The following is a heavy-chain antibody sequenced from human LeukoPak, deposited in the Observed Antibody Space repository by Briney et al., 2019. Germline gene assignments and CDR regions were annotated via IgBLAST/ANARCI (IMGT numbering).Heavy chain of an antibody. Sequence: ASVTVSCKASGYTFTSYGISWVRQAPGQGLEWMGWISAYNGNTNYAQKLQGRVTMTTDTSTSTAYMELRSLRSDDTAVYYCARGTRVVVAATYHAFDIWGQGTMVTVSS. CDR1: GYTFTSYG. V-gene: IGHV1-18*01. D-gene: IGHD2-15*01. CDR3: ARGTRVVVAATYHAFDI. CDR2: ISAYNGNT. J-gene: IGHJ3*02.